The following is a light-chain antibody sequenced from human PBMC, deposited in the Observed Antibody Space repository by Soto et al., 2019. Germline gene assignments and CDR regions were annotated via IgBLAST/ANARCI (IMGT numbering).Light chain of an antibody. V-gene: IGKV3-15*01. CDR3: QQYNNLPPWT. J-gene: IGKJ1*01. CDR1: QSVSNN. CDR2: DAS. Sequence: ILMTQSPATLSVSPGERATLSCRASQSVSNNLAWYQQKPGQAPRLLIYDASTRATGIPARFSGSGSGTEFTLTISGLQSEDVAVYYCQQYNNLPPWTFGQGTKVEIK.